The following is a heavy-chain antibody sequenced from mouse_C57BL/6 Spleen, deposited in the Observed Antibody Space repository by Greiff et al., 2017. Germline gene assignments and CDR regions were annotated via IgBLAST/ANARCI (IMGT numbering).Heavy chain of an antibody. CDR3: ARSYYDYDGGFAY. D-gene: IGHD2-4*01. CDR1: GYTFTSYW. V-gene: IGHV1-69*01. CDR2: IDPSDSYT. Sequence: VQLQQSGAELVMPGASVKLSCKASGYTFTSYWMHWVKQRPGQGLEWIGEIDPSDSYTNYNQKFKGKSTLTVDKSSSTAYMQLSSLTSEDSAVYYCARSYYDYDGGFAYWGQGTLVTVSA. J-gene: IGHJ3*01.